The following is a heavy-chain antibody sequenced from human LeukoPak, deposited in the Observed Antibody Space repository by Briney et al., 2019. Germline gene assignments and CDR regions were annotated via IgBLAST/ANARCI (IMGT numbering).Heavy chain of an antibody. J-gene: IGHJ5*02. Sequence: PGGSLRLSCAASGFTFDDYGMSWVRQAPGKGLEWVSYISSGGSNTYYADSVKGRFTISRDNAKNPLSLQMNSVRAEDTAVYYCARESLITIFGVGFRGFDPWGQGTLVTVSS. CDR1: GFTFDDYG. CDR2: ISSGGSNT. D-gene: IGHD3-3*01. CDR3: ARESLITIFGVGFRGFDP. V-gene: IGHV3-48*01.